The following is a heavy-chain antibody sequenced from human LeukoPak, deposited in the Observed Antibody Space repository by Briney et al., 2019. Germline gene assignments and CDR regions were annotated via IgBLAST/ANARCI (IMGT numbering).Heavy chain of an antibody. V-gene: IGHV4-4*07. D-gene: IGHD5-18*01. J-gene: IGHJ4*02. Sequence: SETLSLTCTVSGDSISNYYWSFIRQPAGKGLEWIGRFYTSGRTNYNPSLKSRVTMSVDTSKNQFSLKLNSVTAADTAVYYCARDTGGYNYGTSFDYWGQGTLVTVSS. CDR1: GDSISNYY. CDR2: FYTSGRT. CDR3: ARDTGGYNYGTSFDY.